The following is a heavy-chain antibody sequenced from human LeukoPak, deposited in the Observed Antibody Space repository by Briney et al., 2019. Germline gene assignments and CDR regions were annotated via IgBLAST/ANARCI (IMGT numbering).Heavy chain of an antibody. CDR2: IYSSGST. V-gene: IGHV4-59*01. Sequence: SETLSLTCTVSGGSISGYYWSWIRQPPGKGLEWIGYIYSSGSTNYNPSLKSRVTISVDTSKNQFSLKLSSVTAADTAVYYCARETPGRGNSYGNYFDYWGQGTVVTVSS. D-gene: IGHD5-18*01. J-gene: IGHJ4*02. CDR3: ARETPGRGNSYGNYFDY. CDR1: GGSISGYY.